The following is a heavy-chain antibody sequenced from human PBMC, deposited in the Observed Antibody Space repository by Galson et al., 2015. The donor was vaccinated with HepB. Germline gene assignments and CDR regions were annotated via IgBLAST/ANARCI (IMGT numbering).Heavy chain of an antibody. CDR3: AKDFVVVVPAAPNWFDP. D-gene: IGHD2-2*01. J-gene: IGHJ5*02. V-gene: IGHV3-23*01. CDR1: GFTFSSYA. CDR2: ISGSGGST. Sequence: SLRLSCAASGFTFSSYAMSWVRQAPGKGLEWVSAISGSGGSTYYADSVKGRFTISRDNSKNTLYLQMNSLRAEDTAVYYCAKDFVVVVPAAPNWFDPWGQGTLVTVSS.